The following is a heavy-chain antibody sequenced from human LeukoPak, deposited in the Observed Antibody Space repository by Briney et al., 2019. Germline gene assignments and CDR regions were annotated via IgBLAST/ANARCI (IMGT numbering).Heavy chain of an antibody. D-gene: IGHD4-17*01. CDR2: IYYGGTT. Sequence: PSQTLPLTCTLSGGALSDEGYYWSWIRRLPGKGLEWIGHIYYGGTTEYNPSLESRITISVATSKTQFSLKLNSVTAADTAVYYCARGGATVTDYWGQGNLVTVSS. CDR3: ARGGATVTDY. V-gene: IGHV4-31*03. CDR1: GGALSDEGYY. J-gene: IGHJ4*02.